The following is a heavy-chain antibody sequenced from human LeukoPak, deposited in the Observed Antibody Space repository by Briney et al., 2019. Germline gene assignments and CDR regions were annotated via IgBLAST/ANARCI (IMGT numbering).Heavy chain of an antibody. D-gene: IGHD6-13*01. J-gene: IGHJ6*03. CDR2: ISGSGGSS. V-gene: IGHV3-23*01. Sequence: PGGSLRLSCEASGFTFSTHAMTWVRQPPGKGLEWVSPISGSGGSSYYADSVKGRFTISRDNSKNTLYLQMNSLRAEDTAVYYCAKGRGSSWFTSSYSMDVWGKGTTVTVSS. CDR3: AKGRGSSWFTSSYSMDV. CDR1: GFTFSTHA.